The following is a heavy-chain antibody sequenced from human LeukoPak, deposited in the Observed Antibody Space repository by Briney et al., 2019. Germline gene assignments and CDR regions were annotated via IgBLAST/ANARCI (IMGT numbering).Heavy chain of an antibody. J-gene: IGHJ4*02. D-gene: IGHD3-22*01. Sequence: GWSRRLSCAAAGFTFSNCATSWVRQAAGRGREWVSALSASGGMTYSADSVKGRFTISRDNSKNTLYLQMNSLRAEDSAVYYCAKGPFSYHDASGYNYFDSWGQGTLVTVSS. V-gene: IGHV3-23*01. CDR1: GFTFSNCA. CDR3: AKGPFSYHDASGYNYFDS. CDR2: LSASGGMT.